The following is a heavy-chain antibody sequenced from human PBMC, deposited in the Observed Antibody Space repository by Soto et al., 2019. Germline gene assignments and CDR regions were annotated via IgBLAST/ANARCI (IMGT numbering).Heavy chain of an antibody. CDR3: ARDGDGRMTTNPYYYNGMDV. CDR1: GGSISSNSYY. CDR2: MYYSGAT. V-gene: IGHV4-39*07. Sequence: SETLSLTCTVSGGSISSNSYYWDWIRQPPGKGLEWIGSMYYSGATYHNPSLQSRVSISLDTSNYQFSLKLSSVTAADTAVYYCARDGDGRMTTNPYYYNGMDVWGPGTTVTVSS. J-gene: IGHJ6*02. D-gene: IGHD4-4*01.